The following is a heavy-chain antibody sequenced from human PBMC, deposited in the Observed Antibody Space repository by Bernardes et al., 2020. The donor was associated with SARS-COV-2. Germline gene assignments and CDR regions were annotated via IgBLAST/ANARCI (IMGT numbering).Heavy chain of an antibody. Sequence: GGSLRLSCAASGFIFSNYVMRWVRQAPGKGLEWVSTISAGSDTFYADSVKGRFTISRDNSKNTLDLHMNSLRAEDTAIYYCAKAFEYTFEYWGQGTPVT. CDR2: ISAGSDT. D-gene: IGHD2-2*02. V-gene: IGHV3-23*01. CDR3: AKAFEYTFEY. CDR1: GFIFSNYV. J-gene: IGHJ4*02.